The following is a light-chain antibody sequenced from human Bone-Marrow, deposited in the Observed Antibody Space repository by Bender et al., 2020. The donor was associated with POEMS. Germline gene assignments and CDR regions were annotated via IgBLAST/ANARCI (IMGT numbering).Light chain of an antibody. CDR3: GAWDSSLSAGV. CDR2: DNN. Sequence: QSVLTQPPSASGTPGQRVTISCSGSGSNIGNNYVSWYQQLPGTAPKLLIFDNNHRPSGIPDRFSGSKSGTSTTLGINEIRTGDEADYYCGAWDSSLSAGVFGGGTKLTVL. CDR1: GSNIGNNY. J-gene: IGLJ2*01. V-gene: IGLV1-51*01.